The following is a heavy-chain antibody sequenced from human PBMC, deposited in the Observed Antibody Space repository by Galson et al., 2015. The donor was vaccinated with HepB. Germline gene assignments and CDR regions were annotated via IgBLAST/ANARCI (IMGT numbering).Heavy chain of an antibody. V-gene: IGHV3-30*18. CDR3: AKEGYCSGGSCYYFDY. D-gene: IGHD2-15*01. CDR1: GFTFSSYG. J-gene: IGHJ4*02. Sequence: SLRLSCAVSGFTFSSYGMHWVRQAPGKGLEWVAVIAYDGGNKYYADSVEGRFTISRDNSENTLDLQMNSLRAEDTAVYYCAKEGYCSGGSCYYFDYWGQGTLVTVSS. CDR2: IAYDGGNK.